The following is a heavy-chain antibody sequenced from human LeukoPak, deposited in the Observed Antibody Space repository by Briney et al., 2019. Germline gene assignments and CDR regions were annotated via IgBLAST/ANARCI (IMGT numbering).Heavy chain of an antibody. V-gene: IGHV3-23*01. Sequence: GSLRLSCVASGFTFRNYGMHWVRQSPEKGLEWVSAIGASDGYTYHADSVKGRFTMSRDISRNTVYLQMNSLRVDDTAVYFCARAPVVSCRGAFCYPLDYWGHGILITVSS. CDR3: ARAPVVSCRGAFCYPLDY. D-gene: IGHD2-15*01. CDR2: IGASDGYT. CDR1: GFTFRNYG. J-gene: IGHJ4*01.